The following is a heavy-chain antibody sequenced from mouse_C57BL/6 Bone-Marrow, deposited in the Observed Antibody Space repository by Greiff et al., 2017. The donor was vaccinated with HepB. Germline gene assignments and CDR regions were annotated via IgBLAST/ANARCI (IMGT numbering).Heavy chain of an antibody. CDR1: GYTFTSYW. CDR2: IYPGSGST. D-gene: IGHD1-1*01. Sequence: VQLQQPGAELVKPGASVKMSCKASGYTFTSYWITWVKQRAGQGLEWIGDIYPGSGSTNYNEKFKSKATLTVDTSSSTAYMQLSSLTSEDSAVYYCARGNYGSSYSWFAYWGQGTLVTVSA. CDR3: ARGNYGSSYSWFAY. V-gene: IGHV1-55*01. J-gene: IGHJ3*01.